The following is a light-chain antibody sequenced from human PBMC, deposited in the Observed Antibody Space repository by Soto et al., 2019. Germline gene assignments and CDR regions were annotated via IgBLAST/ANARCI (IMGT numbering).Light chain of an antibody. J-gene: IGKJ1*01. CDR2: KAS. CDR3: QQYHSYPGT. Sequence: DIQMTQSPSTLSASVGDSVTITCRASQSISIWLAWYQQKPGRAPKFLIYKASDLENGVPSRFSRSGSGTEFTLTISSLQPDDFATYYCQQYHSYPGTFGQGTKVDIK. CDR1: QSISIW. V-gene: IGKV1-5*03.